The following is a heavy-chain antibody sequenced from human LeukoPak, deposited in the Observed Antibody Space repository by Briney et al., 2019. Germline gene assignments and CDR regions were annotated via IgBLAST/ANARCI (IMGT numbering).Heavy chain of an antibody. V-gene: IGHV4-59*01. CDR2: IYYSGST. Sequence: ASETLSLTCTVSGGSISSYYWSWIRQPPGKGLEWIGYIYYSGSTNYNPSLKSRVTISVDTSKNQFSLKLSSVTAADTAVYYCARVGYGGNSDDYWGQGTLVTVSP. J-gene: IGHJ4*02. CDR1: GGSISSYY. CDR3: ARVGYGGNSDDY. D-gene: IGHD4-23*01.